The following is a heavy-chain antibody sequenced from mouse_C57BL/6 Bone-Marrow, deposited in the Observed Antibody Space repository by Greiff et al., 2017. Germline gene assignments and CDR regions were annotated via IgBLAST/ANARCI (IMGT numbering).Heavy chain of an antibody. V-gene: IGHV2-5*01. CDR1: GFSLTSYG. CDR2: IWRGGST. Sequence: VKLQESGPGLVQPSQSLSITCTVSGFSLTSYGVHWVRQSPGKGLEWLGVIWRGGSTDYNAAFMSRLSITKDNSKSQVFFKMNSLQADDTAIYYCAKTHYYGSSEAMDYWGQGTSVTVSS. D-gene: IGHD1-1*01. J-gene: IGHJ4*01. CDR3: AKTHYYGSSEAMDY.